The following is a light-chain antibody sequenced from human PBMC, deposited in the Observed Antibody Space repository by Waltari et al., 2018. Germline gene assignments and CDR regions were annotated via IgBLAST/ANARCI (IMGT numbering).Light chain of an antibody. CDR1: SGSIASNS. V-gene: IGLV6-57*03. CDR3: QSYDSSNHGV. CDR2: EDN. Sequence: NFMLTQPHSVSESPGKTVTISCTRRSGSIASNSVQWYQQRPGSAPTTVIYEDNQRPSGVPDRFSGSIDSSSNSASLTISGLKTEDEADYYCQSYDSSNHGVFGSGTKVTVL. J-gene: IGLJ6*01.